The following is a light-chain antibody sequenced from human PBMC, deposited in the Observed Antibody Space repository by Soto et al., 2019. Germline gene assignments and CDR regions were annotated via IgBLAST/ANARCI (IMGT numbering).Light chain of an antibody. CDR3: QQAYGFPVT. CDR1: QNIISW. CDR2: AAS. Sequence: DIQMTQSPSTVSASVGDRVTLTCRASQNIISWLAWYQQQPGRAPKLLIYAASTLQSGVPSRFSGSGSGTDFTLTINSLQAEDFATYYCQQAYGFPVTFGQGTRLEIK. J-gene: IGKJ5*01. V-gene: IGKV1-12*01.